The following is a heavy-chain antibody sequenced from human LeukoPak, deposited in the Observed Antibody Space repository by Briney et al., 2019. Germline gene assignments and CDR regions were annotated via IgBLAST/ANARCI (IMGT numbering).Heavy chain of an antibody. CDR2: TYYRSKWYN. CDR3: AREGYYYDSSGYLT. CDR1: GDSVSSNSAA. J-gene: IGHJ5*02. Sequence: SQTLSLTCAISGDSVSSNSAAWNWITQSPSRGLEWLGRTYYRSKWYNDYAVSVKSRITINPDTSKNQFSLQLNSVTPEDTAVYYCAREGYYYDSSGYLTWGQGTLVTVSS. D-gene: IGHD3-22*01. V-gene: IGHV6-1*01.